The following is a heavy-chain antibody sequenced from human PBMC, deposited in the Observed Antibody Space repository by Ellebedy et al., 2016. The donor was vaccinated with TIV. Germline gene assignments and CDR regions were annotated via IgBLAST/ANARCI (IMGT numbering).Heavy chain of an antibody. V-gene: IGHV3-21*01. CDR2: ISSSSSYI. Sequence: GESLKISXAASGFTFNTHSMNWVRQAPGKGLEWVSSISSSSSYIYYADSVKGRFTISRDNAKNSLYLQMNSLRAEDTAVYYCASVGSGSYYYYYGMDVWGQGTTVTVSS. J-gene: IGHJ6*02. CDR1: GFTFNTHS. D-gene: IGHD1-26*01. CDR3: ASVGSGSYYYYYGMDV.